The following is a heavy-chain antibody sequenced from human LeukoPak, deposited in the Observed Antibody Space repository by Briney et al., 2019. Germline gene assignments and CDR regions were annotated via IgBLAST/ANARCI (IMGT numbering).Heavy chain of an antibody. CDR2: IKQDGSEK. Sequence: GGSLRLSCAASGFTFSSYWMSWVRQAPGKGLEWVANIKQDGSEKYYVDSVKGRFTISRDNAKNSLYLQMNSLRAEDTAVYYCAREGSSGWWNYYYYGMDVWGQGTTVTVSS. CDR3: AREGSSGWWNYYYYGMDV. D-gene: IGHD6-19*01. J-gene: IGHJ6*02. V-gene: IGHV3-7*01. CDR1: GFTFSSYW.